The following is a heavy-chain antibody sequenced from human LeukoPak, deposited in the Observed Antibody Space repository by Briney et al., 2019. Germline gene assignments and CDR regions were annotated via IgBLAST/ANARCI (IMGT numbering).Heavy chain of an antibody. V-gene: IGHV3-48*02. J-gene: IGHJ4*02. CDR1: GFSVSNSY. CDR2: ISSSSSTI. CDR3: ARGAYNWNSADY. Sequence: GGSLRLSCAASGFSVSNSYMSWVRQAPGKGLEWVSYISSSSSTIYYADSVKGRFTISRDNAKNSLYLQMNSLRDEDTAVYYCARGAYNWNSADYWGQGTLVTVSS. D-gene: IGHD1-7*01.